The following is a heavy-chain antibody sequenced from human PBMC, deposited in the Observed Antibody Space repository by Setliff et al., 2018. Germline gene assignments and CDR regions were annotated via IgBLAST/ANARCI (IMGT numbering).Heavy chain of an antibody. Sequence: KPPETLSLTCTVSGGPISSYYWSWIRQPAGKGLEWIGHIYIGGSANYNPSLKSRVTMSIDTSKNQFSLKLNSVTAADMAVYYCAREQWLDPPGYYYMDVWAKGTTVTVSS. J-gene: IGHJ6*03. D-gene: IGHD6-19*01. CDR3: AREQWLDPPGYYYMDV. V-gene: IGHV4-4*07. CDR1: GGPISSYY. CDR2: IYIGGSA.